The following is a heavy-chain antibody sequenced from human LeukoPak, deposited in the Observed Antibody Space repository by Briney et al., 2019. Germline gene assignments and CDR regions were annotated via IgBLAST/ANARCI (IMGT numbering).Heavy chain of an antibody. CDR2: MYSSGST. Sequence: SETLSLTCTVSGGSISSSSYYWGWIRQPPGKGLEWIGSMYSSGSTYYNPSLKSRVTISVDTSKNQFSLKLSSVTAADTAVYFCARDSWPEVVRFDYWGQGTLVTVSS. J-gene: IGHJ4*02. D-gene: IGHD1-14*01. V-gene: IGHV4-39*02. CDR3: ARDSWPEVVRFDY. CDR1: GGSISSSSYY.